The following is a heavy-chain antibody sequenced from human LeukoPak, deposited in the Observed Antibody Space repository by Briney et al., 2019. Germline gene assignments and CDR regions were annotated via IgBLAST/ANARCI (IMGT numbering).Heavy chain of an antibody. J-gene: IGHJ4*02. V-gene: IGHV6-1*01. Sequence: SQTLSLTCAISGDSVSSNSAAWIWIRQSPSRGLEWLGRTYYRSKWYNDYAVSVKSRITINPDTSKNQFSLQLNSVTPEDTAVYYCARERFRRSYSSSSDFDYWGQGTLVTVSS. D-gene: IGHD6-6*01. CDR2: TYYRSKWYN. CDR3: ARERFRRSYSSSSDFDY. CDR1: GDSVSSNSAA.